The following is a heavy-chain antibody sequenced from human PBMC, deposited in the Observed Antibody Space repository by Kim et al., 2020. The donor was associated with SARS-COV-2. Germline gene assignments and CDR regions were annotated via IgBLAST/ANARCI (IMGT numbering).Heavy chain of an antibody. D-gene: IGHD6-13*01. CDR1: GFTFSSYG. CDR2: ISYDGSNK. V-gene: IGHV3-30*18. CDR3: AKGGRYSSSGDLFDY. J-gene: IGHJ4*02. Sequence: GSLRLSCAASGFTFSSYGMHWVRQAPGKGLEWVAVISYDGSNKYYADSVKGRFTISRDNSKNTLYLQMNSLRAEDTAVYYCAKGGRYSSSGDLFDYWGQGTLVTVSS.